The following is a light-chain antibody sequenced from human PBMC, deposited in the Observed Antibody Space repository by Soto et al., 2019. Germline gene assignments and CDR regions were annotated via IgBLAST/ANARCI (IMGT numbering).Light chain of an antibody. CDR2: DAS. J-gene: IGKJ4*01. CDR3: QHRSNWPLT. CDR1: QSVSSY. V-gene: IGKV3-11*01. Sequence: EIVLTQSPVTLSLSAGERATLSCRASQSVSSYLAWYQQKPGQAPRLLIYDASNRATGIPARFSGSGSGTDFTLTISSLEPEDFAVYYCQHRSNWPLTFGGGTRWIS.